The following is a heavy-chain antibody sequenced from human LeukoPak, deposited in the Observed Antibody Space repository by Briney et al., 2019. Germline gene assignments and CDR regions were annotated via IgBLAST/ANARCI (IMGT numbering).Heavy chain of an antibody. CDR3: ARDRAWNYFDY. V-gene: IGHV3-30*03. Sequence: GGSLRLSCAPSGFTFSRHGMHWVRQAPGKGLEWVAIISNDGSRKYYAHSVEGRFTISKDNSKNTLYLQMDSLRAEDTAVYYCARDRAWNYFDYWGQGTLVTVSS. CDR1: GFTFSRHG. J-gene: IGHJ4*02. D-gene: IGHD3-3*01. CDR2: ISNDGSRK.